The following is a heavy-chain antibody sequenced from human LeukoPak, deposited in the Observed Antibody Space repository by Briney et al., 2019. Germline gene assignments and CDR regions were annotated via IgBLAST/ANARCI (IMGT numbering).Heavy chain of an antibody. CDR3: AKGTYYDILTGYWYYYYMDV. CDR2: ISGSGGST. D-gene: IGHD3-9*01. V-gene: IGHV3-23*01. Sequence: HPGGSLRLSCAASGFTFSSYAMSWVRQAPGKGLEWVSSISGSGGSTYYADSVKGRFTISRDNSKNTLYLQMNSLRAEDTAVYYCAKGTYYDILTGYWYYYYMDVWGKGTTVTVSS. CDR1: GFTFSSYA. J-gene: IGHJ6*03.